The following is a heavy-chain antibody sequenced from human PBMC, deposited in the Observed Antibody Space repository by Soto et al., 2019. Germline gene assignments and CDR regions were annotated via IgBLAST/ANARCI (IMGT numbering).Heavy chain of an antibody. V-gene: IGHV3-15*01. CDR1: GFPFSNAL. J-gene: IGHJ4*02. CDR2: GKSKTDGGTI. CDR3: TTQFGSSFDF. Sequence: LIPSCAASGFPFSNALMTLVRQAPGQRLEWVGRGKSKTDGGTIEYAVPVKGRFYISRDDSEQTLSLQMNSLKSKHTAVYYCTTQFGSSFDFWGQGTLVTASS. D-gene: IGHD6-6*01.